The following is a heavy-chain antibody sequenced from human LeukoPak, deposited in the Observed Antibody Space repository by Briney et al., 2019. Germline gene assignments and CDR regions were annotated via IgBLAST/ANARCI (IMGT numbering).Heavy chain of an antibody. D-gene: IGHD4-23*01. J-gene: IGHJ6*02. CDR2: IDPSDSYT. Sequence: GESLKISCAGSGYSFTNYWIGWVRQMPGKGLEWMGRIDPSDSYTNYSPSFQGHVTISADKSISTAYLQWSSLKASDTAMYYCARYGGIRDVWGQGTTVTVSS. V-gene: IGHV5-10-1*01. CDR3: ARYGGIRDV. CDR1: GYSFTNYW.